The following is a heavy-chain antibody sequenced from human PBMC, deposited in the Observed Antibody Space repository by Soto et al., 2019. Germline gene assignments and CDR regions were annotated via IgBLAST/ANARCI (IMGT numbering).Heavy chain of an antibody. CDR3: ARGLGRNDYVWGRSRPRTYYYYGMDV. D-gene: IGHD3-16*02. Sequence: QVQLVQSGAEVKKPGSSVKVSCKASGGTFSSYAISWMRQAPGQGLEWMGGIIPIVGTANYAQKFQGRVTITADESTSTAYMALSSLRSEDTAVYYCARGLGRNDYVWGRSRPRTYYYYGMDVWGQGTTVTVSS. CDR2: IIPIVGTA. J-gene: IGHJ6*02. CDR1: GGTFSSYA. V-gene: IGHV1-69*01.